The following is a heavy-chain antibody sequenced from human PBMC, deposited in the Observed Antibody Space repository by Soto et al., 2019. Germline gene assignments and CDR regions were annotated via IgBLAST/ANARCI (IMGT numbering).Heavy chain of an antibody. V-gene: IGHV4-61*05. J-gene: IGHJ2*01. CDR1: GSSISSSRYY. Sequence: TLSLTCTVSGSSISSSRYYWGWIRQPPGKGLEWIGYGYHSVSIHYNPSLKTRVTISVDTSENQFSLRLSSVTAADTAVYYCARAFAGFGAYWYFDLWGRGTLVTVSS. CDR2: GYHSVSI. D-gene: IGHD3-16*01. CDR3: ARAFAGFGAYWYFDL.